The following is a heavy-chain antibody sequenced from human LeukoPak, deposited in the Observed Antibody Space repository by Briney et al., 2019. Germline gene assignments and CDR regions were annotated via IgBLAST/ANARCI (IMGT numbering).Heavy chain of an antibody. D-gene: IGHD5-18*01. V-gene: IGHV1-46*01. CDR3: ARASPGRDTAMVDDTDFDY. CDR1: GYTFTSYY. CDR2: INPSGGST. J-gene: IGHJ4*02. Sequence: ASVKVSRKASGYTFTSYYMHWVRQAPGQGLEWMGIINPSGGSTSYAQKFQGRVTMTRDTSTSTVYMELSSLRSEDTAVYYCARASPGRDTAMVDDTDFDYWGQGTLVTVSS.